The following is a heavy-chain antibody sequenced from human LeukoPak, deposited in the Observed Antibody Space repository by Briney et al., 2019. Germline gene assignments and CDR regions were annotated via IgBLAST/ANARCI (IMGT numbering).Heavy chain of an antibody. CDR2: IYHSGST. Sequence: PSETLSLTCTVSGYSISSGYYWGWIRQPPGKGLEWIGSIYHSGSTYYNPSLKSRVTISVDTSKNQFSLKLSSVTAADTAVYYCARSGYSSGWYAREVARNSYYFDYWGQGTLVTVSS. CDR3: ARSGYSSGWYAREVARNSYYFDY. J-gene: IGHJ4*02. V-gene: IGHV4-38-2*02. CDR1: GYSISSGYY. D-gene: IGHD6-19*01.